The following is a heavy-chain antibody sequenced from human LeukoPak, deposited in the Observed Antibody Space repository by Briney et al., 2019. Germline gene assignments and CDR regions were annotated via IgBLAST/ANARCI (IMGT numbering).Heavy chain of an antibody. J-gene: IGHJ5*02. CDR2: IFTGGST. CDR3: ARAYIMGATRWFDP. Sequence: PGGSLRLSCAASGFTLSSYWMSWIRQARGKGLQWVSVIFTGGSTYYSDSVRGRFTVSRDNSKNTLYLQMSGLRAEDTAMYYCARAYIMGATRWFDPWGQGTLVTVSS. CDR1: GFTLSSYW. V-gene: IGHV3-53*01. D-gene: IGHD1-26*01.